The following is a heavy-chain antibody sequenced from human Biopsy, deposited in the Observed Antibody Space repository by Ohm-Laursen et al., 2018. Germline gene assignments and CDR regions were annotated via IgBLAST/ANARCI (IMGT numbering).Heavy chain of an antibody. D-gene: IGHD3-22*01. J-gene: IGHJ4*02. Sequence: ASVEVSCKASGYTSTSYYLHWVRQAPGQGLEWMGRINPNNDNTAYAQKFQGRITMTKDTSTSTVYMDLSSLTFDDSAVYYCARGPRGLVVITTTALHFDYWGQGNLVTVSS. V-gene: IGHV1-46*01. CDR3: ARGPRGLVVITTTALHFDY. CDR1: GYTSTSYY. CDR2: INPNNDNT.